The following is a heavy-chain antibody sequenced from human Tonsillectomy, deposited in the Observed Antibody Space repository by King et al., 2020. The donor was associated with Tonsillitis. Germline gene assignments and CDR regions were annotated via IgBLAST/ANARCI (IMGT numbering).Heavy chain of an antibody. CDR1: GFTFSSYG. D-gene: IGHD6-13*01. V-gene: IGHV3-30*18. Sequence: QLVQSGGGVVQPGRSLRLSCAASGFTFSSYGMHWVRQAPGKGLEWVAVISYEGDIEYYSDSVKGRFTISRDNSKNTLYLQMDSLRAEDTAVYYCAKSRSGSSWYWGDYWGQGTLVTVSS. CDR2: ISYEGDIE. CDR3: AKSRSGSSWYWGDY. J-gene: IGHJ4*02.